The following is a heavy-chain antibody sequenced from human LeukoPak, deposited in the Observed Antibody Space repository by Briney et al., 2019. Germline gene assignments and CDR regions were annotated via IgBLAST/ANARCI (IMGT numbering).Heavy chain of an antibody. D-gene: IGHD5-12*01. CDR1: YW. J-gene: IGHJ4*02. V-gene: IGHV5-51*01. Sequence: YWSWIRQPPGKGLEWMGIIYPGDSDTRYSPSFQGQVTISADKSISTAYLQWSSLKASDTAMYYCAREGRVAPDYWGQGTLVTVSS. CDR3: AREGRVAPDY. CDR2: IYPGDSDT.